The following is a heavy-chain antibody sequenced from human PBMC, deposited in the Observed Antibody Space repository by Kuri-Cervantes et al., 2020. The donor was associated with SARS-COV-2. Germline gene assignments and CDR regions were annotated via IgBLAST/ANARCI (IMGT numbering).Heavy chain of an antibody. CDR2: ISYDGSNK. V-gene: IGHV3-30-3*01. CDR3: ARDFPYCSSTSCSMYYYYYYMDV. Sequence: ALRLSCAASGFTFSSYAMHWVRQAPGKGLEWVAVISYDGSNKYYADSVKGRFTISRDNSKNTLYLQMNSLRAEDTAVYYCARDFPYCSSTSCSMYYYYYYMDVWGKGTTVTVSS. D-gene: IGHD2-2*01. CDR1: GFTFSSYA. J-gene: IGHJ6*03.